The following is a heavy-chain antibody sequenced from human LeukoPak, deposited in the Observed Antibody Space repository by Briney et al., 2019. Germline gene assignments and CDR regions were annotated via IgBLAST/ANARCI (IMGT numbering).Heavy chain of an antibody. V-gene: IGHV5-51*01. D-gene: IGHD6-6*01. CDR1: GYIFTNSW. J-gene: IGHJ4*02. CDR2: IYPGDSDT. Sequence: GESLKISCKTSGYIFTNSWIGCVRQEPGKGLEWMGIIYPGDSDTRYSPSFQGQVTISADKPITTAYLQWSSLEASDTAMYYCARQGVGSSSWGYWGQGTLVTVSS. CDR3: ARQGVGSSSWGY.